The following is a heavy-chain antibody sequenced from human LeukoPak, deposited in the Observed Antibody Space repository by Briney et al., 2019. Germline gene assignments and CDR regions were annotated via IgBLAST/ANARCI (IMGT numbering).Heavy chain of an antibody. CDR1: GYTFTSYD. CDR2: ISPYNGNT. D-gene: IGHD6-19*01. Sequence: GASVKVSCKASGYTFTSYDINWVRQAPGRGLEWMGWISPYNGNTNYAQKLQGRVTMTTDTPTSTAYMELRSLRSDDTAVYYCARVWVSAWPLYNYYYGMDVWGQGTTVAVSS. J-gene: IGHJ6*02. V-gene: IGHV1-18*01. CDR3: ARVWVSAWPLYNYYYGMDV.